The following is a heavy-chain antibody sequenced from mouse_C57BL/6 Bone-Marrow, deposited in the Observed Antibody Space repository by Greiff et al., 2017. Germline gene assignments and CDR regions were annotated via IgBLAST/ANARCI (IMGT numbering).Heavy chain of an antibody. Sequence: VQLQQSGAELVRPGASVKLSCKASGYTFTEYTIHWVKQRSGQGLEWIGWFYPGSGSIKYNEKFKDKATLTADKSSRTVYMELSRLTSEDSAVYFWARHEVGREYGNSYYFDYWGQGTTLTVSS. CDR3: ARHEVGREYGNSYYFDY. CDR2: FYPGSGSI. CDR1: GYTFTEYT. J-gene: IGHJ2*01. V-gene: IGHV1-62-2*01. D-gene: IGHD2-1*01.